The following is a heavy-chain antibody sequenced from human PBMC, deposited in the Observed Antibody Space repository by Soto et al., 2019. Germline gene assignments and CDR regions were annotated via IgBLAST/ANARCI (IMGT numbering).Heavy chain of an antibody. CDR3: ARDRGELRYDH. D-gene: IGHD3-10*01. CDR2: ISSSSSYI. CDR1: GFTFSSYS. V-gene: IGHV3-21*01. J-gene: IGHJ4*02. Sequence: EVQLVESGGGLVKPGGSLRLSCAASGFTFSSYSMNWVRQAPGKGLEWVSSISSSSSYIYYADSVKGRFTISRDNAKNSLYLKKNSLRAEDRGVYYWARDRGELRYDHWGQGPLVTVSS.